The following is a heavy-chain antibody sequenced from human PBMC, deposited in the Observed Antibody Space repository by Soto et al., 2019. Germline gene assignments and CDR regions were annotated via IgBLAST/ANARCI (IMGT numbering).Heavy chain of an antibody. D-gene: IGHD2-2*01. Sequence: SETLSLTCTVSAGSIRSSYWSWIRQPPGKGLEWIGYIHYSGSTNYNPSLKGRVTISKDMSKNQFSLKLTSLTAADTAVYFCARGGAYQSRFDPWGQGTLVTVSS. J-gene: IGHJ5*02. V-gene: IGHV4-59*01. CDR2: IHYSGST. CDR3: ARGGAYQSRFDP. CDR1: AGSIRSSY.